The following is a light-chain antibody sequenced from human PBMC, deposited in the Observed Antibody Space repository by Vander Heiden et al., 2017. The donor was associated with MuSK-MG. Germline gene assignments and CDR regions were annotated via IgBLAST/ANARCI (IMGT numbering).Light chain of an antibody. J-gene: IGKJ4*01. CDR2: DAS. V-gene: IGKV1-33*01. CDR3: QQYDNLPLT. CDR1: QDISNY. Sequence: DIQRTQSAAALSASVGDRVTITWQASQDISNYLNWYQQKPGKAPKLLIYDASNLETGVPSRFSGSVSGTDCTFTISSLPPEDIATYYCQQYDNLPLTFGGGTKVAIK.